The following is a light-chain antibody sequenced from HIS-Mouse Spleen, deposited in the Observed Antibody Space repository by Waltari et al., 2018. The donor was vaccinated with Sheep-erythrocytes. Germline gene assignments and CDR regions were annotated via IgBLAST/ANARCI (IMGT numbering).Light chain of an antibody. CDR3: LQDYNSPYT. CDR2: AAS. Sequence: AIQMTQSPSSLSASVGDRGTITCRASQGIRNDLGWYQQKPGKAPKLLIYAASSLQRGVPSMFSGSGSGTDFTLTISSLQPEDFATYYCLQDYNSPYTFGHGTKLEIK. CDR1: QGIRND. J-gene: IGKJ2*01. V-gene: IGKV1-6*01.